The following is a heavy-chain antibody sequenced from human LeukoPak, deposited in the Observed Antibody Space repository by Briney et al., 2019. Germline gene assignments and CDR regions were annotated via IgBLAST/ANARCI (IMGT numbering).Heavy chain of an antibody. CDR2: INPNSGGT. CDR1: GYTFTGYY. Sequence: APVKVSCKASGYTFTGYYMHWVRQAPGQGLEWMGWINPNSGGTNYAQKFQGRVTMTRDTSISTAYMELSRLRSDDTAVYYCARSLRGYSGYAYFDYWGQGTLVTVSS. D-gene: IGHD5-12*01. CDR3: ARSLRGYSGYAYFDY. V-gene: IGHV1-2*02. J-gene: IGHJ4*02.